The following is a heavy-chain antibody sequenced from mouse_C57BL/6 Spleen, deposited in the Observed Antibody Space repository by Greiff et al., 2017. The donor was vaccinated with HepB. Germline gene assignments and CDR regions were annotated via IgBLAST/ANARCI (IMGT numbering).Heavy chain of an antibody. CDR1: GYTFTSYW. Sequence: QVQLQQSGAELVKPGASVKMSCKASGYTFTSYWITWVKQRPGQGLEWIGDIYPGSGSTNYNEKFKSKATLTVDTSSSTAYMQLSSLTSEDSAVYYCARKTTVVDWFAYWGQGTLVTVSA. CDR3: ARKTTVVDWFAY. J-gene: IGHJ3*01. D-gene: IGHD1-1*01. CDR2: IYPGSGST. V-gene: IGHV1-55*01.